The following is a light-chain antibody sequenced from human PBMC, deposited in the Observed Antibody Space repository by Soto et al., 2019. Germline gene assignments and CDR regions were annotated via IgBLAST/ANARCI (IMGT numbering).Light chain of an antibody. CDR2: GAS. J-gene: IGKJ1*01. V-gene: IGKV3-15*01. Sequence: EIVMTQSPATLSVSPGERATLSCRASQSVYSNLAWYQQKPGQAPRLLIHGASTRATGIPARFSGSGSGTEFTITISSGQAEDVAVYYCQQYNNWPPWTFGQGTQVEIK. CDR1: QSVYSN. CDR3: QQYNNWPPWT.